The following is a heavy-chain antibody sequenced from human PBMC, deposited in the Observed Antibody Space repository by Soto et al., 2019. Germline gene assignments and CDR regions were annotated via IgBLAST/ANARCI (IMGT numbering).Heavy chain of an antibody. CDR2: IIPIFGTA. J-gene: IGHJ4*02. D-gene: IGHD4-17*01. V-gene: IGHV1-69*13. CDR1: GWTFSSYA. CDR3: ATPPTTTTVKAPLDY. Sequence: GASVKVSCKASGWTFSSYAISWVRQAAGQGLEWMGGIIPIFGTANYAQKFQGRVTITADESTSTAYMELSSLRSEDTAVYYCATPPTTTTVKAPLDYWGQGTLVTVSS.